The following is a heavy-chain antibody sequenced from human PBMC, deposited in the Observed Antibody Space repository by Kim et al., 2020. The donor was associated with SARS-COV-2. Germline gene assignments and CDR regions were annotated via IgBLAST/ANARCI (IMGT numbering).Heavy chain of an antibody. D-gene: IGHD3-10*01. CDR3: AGERGMVRGVVMERAFDL. Sequence: SETLSLTCTVSGGSISSGGYYWSWIRQHPGKGREWIGYIYYSGSTYYNPSLKSRVTISVDTSKNQFSLKLSSVTAADTAVYYCAGERGMVRGVVMERAFDLWGQGTMVPVSS. CDR2: IYYSGST. J-gene: IGHJ3*01. CDR1: GGSISSGGYY. V-gene: IGHV4-31*03.